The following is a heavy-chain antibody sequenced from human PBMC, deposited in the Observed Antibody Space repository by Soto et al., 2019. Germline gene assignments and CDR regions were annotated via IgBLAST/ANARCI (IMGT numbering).Heavy chain of an antibody. D-gene: IGHD2-8*01. CDR3: ASMTNHYYYGMDV. J-gene: IGHJ6*02. V-gene: IGHV3-7*01. Sequence: GGSLRLSCAASGFTFSSHWMSWVRQAPGKGLEWVANIKQDGSEKYYVDSVKGRFTISRDNAKNSLYLQMNSLRAEDTAVYYCASMTNHYYYGMDVWGQGTTVTVSS. CDR2: IKQDGSEK. CDR1: GFTFSSHW.